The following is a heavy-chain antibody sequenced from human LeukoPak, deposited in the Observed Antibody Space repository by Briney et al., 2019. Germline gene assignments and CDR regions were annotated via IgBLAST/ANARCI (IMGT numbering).Heavy chain of an antibody. CDR1: GGSISSYY. CDR2: IYYSGST. V-gene: IGHV4-59*08. D-gene: IGHD6-19*01. CDR3: ARRPPSSGIPYWYFDL. Sequence: SETLSLTCTVSGGSISSYYWSWIRQPPGKGLEWIGYIYYSGSTNYNPSLKSRVTISVDTSKNQFSLKLSSVTAADTAVYYCARRPPSSGIPYWYFDLWGRGTLVTVSS. J-gene: IGHJ2*01.